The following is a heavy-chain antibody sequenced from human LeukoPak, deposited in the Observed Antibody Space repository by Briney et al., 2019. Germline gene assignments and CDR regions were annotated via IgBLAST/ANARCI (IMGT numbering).Heavy chain of an antibody. D-gene: IGHD6-13*01. CDR3: AKGSSPFDY. Sequence: GGSLRLSCAASGFTFSNYAMSWVRQAPGKGLEWVSAISANGGGTYYADSVKGRFTISRDNSKNTLYLQMNSLRAEDTAVYYCAKGSSPFDYWGQGTLVTISS. V-gene: IGHV3-23*01. J-gene: IGHJ4*02. CDR1: GFTFSNYA. CDR2: ISANGGGT.